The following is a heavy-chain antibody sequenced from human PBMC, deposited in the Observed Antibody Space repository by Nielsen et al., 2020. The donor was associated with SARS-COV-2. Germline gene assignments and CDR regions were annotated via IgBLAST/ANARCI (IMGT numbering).Heavy chain of an antibody. CDR1: GFTFSSYS. V-gene: IGHV3-21*01. Sequence: GESLKISCAASGFTFSSYSMNWVRQAPGKGLEWVSSISSSSSYIYYADSVKGRFTISRDNAKNSLYLQMNSLRAEDTAVYYCARDPRGVGVFDYWGQGTLVTVSS. J-gene: IGHJ4*02. CDR3: ARDPRGVGVFDY. D-gene: IGHD3-10*01. CDR2: ISSSSSYI.